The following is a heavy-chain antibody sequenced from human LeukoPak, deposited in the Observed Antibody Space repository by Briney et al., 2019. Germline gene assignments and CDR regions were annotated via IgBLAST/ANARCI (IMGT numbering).Heavy chain of an antibody. V-gene: IGHV4-39*01. D-gene: IGHD2-8*01. CDR2: LSNIGHI. J-gene: IGHJ4*02. CDR3: ARLLGVPRSPFY. Sequence: SETLSLTCTVSGGSISSSTYSWGWIRQPPGKGLEWIASLSNIGHIYYNPSLKSRVTTSVDTSKNQFSMNLTSVTAADTAVYYCARLLGVPRSPFYWGQGALVTVSS. CDR1: GGSISSSTYS.